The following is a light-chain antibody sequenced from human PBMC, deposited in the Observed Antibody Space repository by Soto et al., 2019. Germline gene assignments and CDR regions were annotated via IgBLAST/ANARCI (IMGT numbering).Light chain of an antibody. CDR2: EVS. CDR3: CSYGGSRPYV. CDR1: SSDVGGYNY. Sequence: QSALTQPASVSGSPGQSITISCTGTSSDVGGYNYVSWFQQHPGKAPKLKIYEVSNRPSGVSNRFSGSKSGYTASLTISELQAEDEADYYCCSYGGSRPYVFGTGTKLTVL. V-gene: IGLV2-14*03. J-gene: IGLJ1*01.